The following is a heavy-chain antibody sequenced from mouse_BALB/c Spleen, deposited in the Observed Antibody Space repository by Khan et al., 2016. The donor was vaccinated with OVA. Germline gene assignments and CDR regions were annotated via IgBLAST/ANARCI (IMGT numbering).Heavy chain of an antibody. CDR1: GYSFTNYG. CDR2: INNYTGKP. V-gene: IGHV9-3-1*01. CDR3: ARPPYFSYTLDH. D-gene: IGHD2-10*01. J-gene: IGHJ4*01. Sequence: QIQLVQPGPELKKPGETVKISCTASGYSFTNYGMNWVKQSPGKALKWMGRINNYTGKPTYADDFKGRFAFSLETSASTAYLQIDNLKNDDAATYFGARPPYFSYTLDHWGQGTSVTVSS.